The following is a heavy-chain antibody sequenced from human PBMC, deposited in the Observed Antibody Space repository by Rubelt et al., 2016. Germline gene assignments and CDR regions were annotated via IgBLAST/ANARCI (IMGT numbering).Heavy chain of an antibody. CDR1: GGSINSYY. V-gene: IGHV4-59*01. Sequence: QVQLQESGPGLVLVKPSETLSLTCSVSGGSINSYYWSWIRQPPGKGLEWIGYIYYSGSTSYNPSLKSRVTISVDTSKNQFSLNLTSVTEAHTAGDYCAREAGDGTGNYPGYYGMDVWGQGTTVTVS. J-gene: IGHJ6*02. CDR3: AREAGDGTGNYPGYYGMDV. CDR2: IYYSGST. D-gene: IGHD3-10*01.